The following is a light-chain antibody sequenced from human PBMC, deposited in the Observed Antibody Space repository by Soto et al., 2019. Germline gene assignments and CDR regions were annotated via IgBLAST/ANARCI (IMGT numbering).Light chain of an antibody. CDR2: VAS. CDR1: QGIGTY. V-gene: IGKV1-9*01. CDR3: QQLHSYPVT. J-gene: IGKJ4*01. Sequence: DIQLTQSPSFLSASLGDRVTITCRASQGIGTYVAWYQQEKGKAPNLLNYVASTLQSGVPSRFSGSGSGTEFTLTISSLQPEDFATYYCQQLHSYPVTFGGGTKVDIK.